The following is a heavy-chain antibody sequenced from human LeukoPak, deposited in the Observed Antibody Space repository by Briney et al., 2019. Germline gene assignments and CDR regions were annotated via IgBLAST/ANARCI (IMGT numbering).Heavy chain of an antibody. CDR1: GFTFSGYA. V-gene: IGHV3-30-3*01. CDR2: ISYDGSND. Sequence: GGSLRLSCAASGFTFSGYAMHWVRQAPGKGLEWVAVISYDGSNDYYADSVKGRFTISRDNSKNTLYLQMNSLRAEDTAVYYCARERGGQDWDFDLWGRGTLVTVSS. D-gene: IGHD3-10*01. J-gene: IGHJ2*01. CDR3: ARERGGQDWDFDL.